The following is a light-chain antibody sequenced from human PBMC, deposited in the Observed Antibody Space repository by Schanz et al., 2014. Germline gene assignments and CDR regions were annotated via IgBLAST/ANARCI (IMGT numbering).Light chain of an antibody. Sequence: QSALTQPASVSGSPGQSITISCTGTRSDVGGYNYVSWYQQHPGKAPKLMIYDVNNRPSGVSNRFSGSKSGNTASLTISGLQAEDEADYYCSSYTRSSTQVFGGGTKLTVL. V-gene: IGLV2-14*03. J-gene: IGLJ3*02. CDR2: DVN. CDR3: SSYTRSSTQV. CDR1: RSDVGGYNY.